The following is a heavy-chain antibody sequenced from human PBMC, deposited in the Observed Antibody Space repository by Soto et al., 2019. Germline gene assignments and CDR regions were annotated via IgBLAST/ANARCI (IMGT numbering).Heavy chain of an antibody. J-gene: IGHJ6*02. V-gene: IGHV3-23*01. D-gene: IGHD5-18*01. Sequence: GGSLRLSCAASGFTFSSYAMSWVRQAPGKGLEWVSGISGSGGSTYYADPVKGRFTISRDNSKNTLYLQTNSLRAEDTAVYYCAKERGYNYGYDAMDVWGQGTTVTVSS. CDR1: GFTFSSYA. CDR2: ISGSGGST. CDR3: AKERGYNYGYDAMDV.